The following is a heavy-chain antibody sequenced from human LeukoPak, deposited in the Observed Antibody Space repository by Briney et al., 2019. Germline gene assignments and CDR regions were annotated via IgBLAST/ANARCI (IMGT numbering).Heavy chain of an antibody. CDR3: ARGGGRNTAMVWALDY. D-gene: IGHD5-18*01. V-gene: IGHV3-64*02. CDR2: ISTNGGST. Sequence: GGSLRLSCAASGFTFSSYAMHWVRQAPGKGLEYVSGISTNGGSTYYADSVKGRFTISRDNSKNTLFLQMGSLRDEDMAVYYCARGGGRNTAMVWALDYWGQGTLVTVSS. CDR1: GFTFSSYA. J-gene: IGHJ4*02.